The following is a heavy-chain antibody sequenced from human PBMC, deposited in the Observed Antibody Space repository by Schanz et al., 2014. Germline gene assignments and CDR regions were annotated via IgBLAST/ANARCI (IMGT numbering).Heavy chain of an antibody. J-gene: IGHJ6*03. D-gene: IGHD2-21*02. CDR2: ICYETRQ. Sequence: QVQLVESGGGVVQPGRSLRLSCSASGFTLSSYGMHWVRQAPGKGLERVPIICYETRQFYADCVKGRFTISRDNAKNSLYLQMNSLRAEDTAVYYCARPSDSSWYMDVWGKGTTVTVSS. CDR1: GFTLSSYG. V-gene: IGHV3-33*03. CDR3: ARPSDSSWYMDV.